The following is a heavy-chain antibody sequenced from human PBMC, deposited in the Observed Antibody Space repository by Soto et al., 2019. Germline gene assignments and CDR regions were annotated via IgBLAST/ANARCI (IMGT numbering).Heavy chain of an antibody. D-gene: IGHD5-18*01. CDR3: VKERYAQLWVEDYGMDV. CDR1: GFTFSSYG. CDR2: ISYDGTDK. J-gene: IGHJ6*02. V-gene: IGHV3-30*18. Sequence: QVQLVESGGGVVQPGRSLRLSCAASGFTFSSYGIHWVRQAPGKGLEWVALISYDGTDKYYADSVKGRFTISRDNSKNTLYLQMSSLGPEDTAVYYCVKERYAQLWVEDYGMDVWGQGTTVT.